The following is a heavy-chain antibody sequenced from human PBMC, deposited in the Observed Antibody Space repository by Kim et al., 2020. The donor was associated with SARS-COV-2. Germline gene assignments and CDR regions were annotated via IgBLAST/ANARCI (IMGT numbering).Heavy chain of an antibody. D-gene: IGHD3-22*01. CDR3: AKYTYYYDSSGYYYFDY. CDR2: ISWNSGSI. Sequence: GGSLRLSCAASGFTFDDYAMHWVRQAPGKGLEWVSGISWNSGSIGYADSVKGRFTISRDNAKNSLYLQMNSLRAEDTALYYCAKYTYYYDSSGYYYFDYWGQGTLVTVSS. V-gene: IGHV3-9*01. CDR1: GFTFDDYA. J-gene: IGHJ4*02.